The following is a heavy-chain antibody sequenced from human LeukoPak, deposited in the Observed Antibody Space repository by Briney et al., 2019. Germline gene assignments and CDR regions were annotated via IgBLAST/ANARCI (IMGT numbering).Heavy chain of an antibody. V-gene: IGHV3-23*01. Sequence: GASLRLSCAASGFTFSSYAMSWVRQAAGEGLEWVSAISGIGGSTYYADSVKGRFTISRDNSKNTLYLQMNSLRAEDTAVYYCAKSFSGSDYIAGYWGQGTLVTVSS. D-gene: IGHD1-26*01. CDR1: GFTFSSYA. CDR3: AKSFSGSDYIAGY. J-gene: IGHJ4*02. CDR2: ISGIGGST.